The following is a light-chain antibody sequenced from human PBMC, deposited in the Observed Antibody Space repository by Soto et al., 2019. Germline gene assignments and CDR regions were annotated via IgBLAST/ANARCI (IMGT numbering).Light chain of an antibody. CDR1: SSDCGVYNY. V-gene: IGLV2-14*01. CDR2: EVS. J-gene: IGLJ1*01. CDR3: SSYTSSSTYV. Sequence: HSGLTQPASVSGAPGQCITISCTGTSSDCGVYNYVSWYQGHPGKAPKLMIYEVSNRPSGVSNRFSGSKSGNTASLTISGLQAEDEADYYCSSYTSSSTYVFGTGTKVTVL.